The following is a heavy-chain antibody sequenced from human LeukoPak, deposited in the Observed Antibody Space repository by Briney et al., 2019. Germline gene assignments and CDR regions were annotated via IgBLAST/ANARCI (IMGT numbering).Heavy chain of an antibody. J-gene: IGHJ4*02. Sequence: GGSLRLSCAASGFAFSDYSMNWVRQAPGKGLEWVSYISSSDNTIHYADSVKGRFTISRDNAKNSLYLEMNSLGDEDTAVYYCARVHRGYSYGRLDYWGQGTLVTVSS. D-gene: IGHD5-18*01. CDR2: ISSSDNTI. CDR3: ARVHRGYSYGRLDY. CDR1: GFAFSDYS. V-gene: IGHV3-48*02.